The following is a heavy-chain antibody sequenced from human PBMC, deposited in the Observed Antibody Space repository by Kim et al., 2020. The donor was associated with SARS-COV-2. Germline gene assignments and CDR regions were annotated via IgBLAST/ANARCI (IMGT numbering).Heavy chain of an antibody. V-gene: IGHV3-23*01. Sequence: GGSLRLSCAASGFTFSSYAMSWVRQAPGKGLEWVSAISGSGGSTYYADSVKGRFTISRDNSKNTLYLQMNSLRAEDTAVYYCAKDPEVLRYFDWLSSYFDYWGQGTLVTVSS. CDR3: AKDPEVLRYFDWLSSYFDY. CDR2: ISGSGGST. CDR1: GFTFSSYA. D-gene: IGHD3-9*01. J-gene: IGHJ4*02.